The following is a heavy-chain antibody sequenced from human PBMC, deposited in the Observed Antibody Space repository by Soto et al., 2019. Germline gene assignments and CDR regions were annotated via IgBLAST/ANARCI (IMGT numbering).Heavy chain of an antibody. Sequence: ASVKVSCKASGYTFTSYGISWVRQAPGQGLEWMGWISAYNGNTNYAQKLQGRVTMTTDTSTSTAYMELRSLRSDDTAVYYCARVLRYFDWVLDAFYIWGQGTMVTVSS. J-gene: IGHJ3*02. CDR2: ISAYNGNT. CDR1: GYTFTSYG. CDR3: ARVLRYFDWVLDAFYI. V-gene: IGHV1-18*01. D-gene: IGHD3-9*01.